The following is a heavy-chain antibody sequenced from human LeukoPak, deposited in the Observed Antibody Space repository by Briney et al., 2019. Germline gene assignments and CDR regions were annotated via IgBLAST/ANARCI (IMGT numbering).Heavy chain of an antibody. D-gene: IGHD2-8*01. CDR3: ALLEVPIVPMVYAIVAGFDI. J-gene: IGHJ3*02. CDR2: INPSGGST. V-gene: IGHV1-46*01. Sequence: ASVKVSCKASGYTFTSYYMHWVRQAPGQGLEWMGIINPSGGSTSYAQKFQGRVTMTRDTSISTAYMELSRLRSDDTAVYYCALLEVPIVPMVYAIVAGFDIWGQGTMVTVSS. CDR1: GYTFTSYY.